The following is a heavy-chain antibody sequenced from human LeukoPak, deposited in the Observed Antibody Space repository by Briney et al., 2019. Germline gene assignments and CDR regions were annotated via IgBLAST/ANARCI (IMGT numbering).Heavy chain of an antibody. CDR1: GITFSSYA. CDR2: IKSKTDGGTT. D-gene: IGHD1-1*01. J-gene: IGHJ3*02. Sequence: GGSLRLSCAASGITFSSYAMNWVRQAPGKGLEWVGRIKSKTDGGTTDYAAPVKGRFTISRDDSKNTLYLQMNSLKTEDTAVYYCTTGYKNAFDIWGQGTMVTVSS. CDR3: TTGYKNAFDI. V-gene: IGHV3-15*01.